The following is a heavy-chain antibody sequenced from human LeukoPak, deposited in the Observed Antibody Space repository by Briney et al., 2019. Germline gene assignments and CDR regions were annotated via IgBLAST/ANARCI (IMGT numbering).Heavy chain of an antibody. V-gene: IGHV4-30-4*01. CDR1: GGSISSGDYY. D-gene: IGHD3-22*01. CDR3: ARAASYYDSSGMDY. J-gene: IGHJ4*02. Sequence: PSQTLSLTCTVSGGSISSGDYYWSWIRQPPEKGLEWIGYIYYSGSTYYNPSLKSRVTISVDTSKNQFSLKLSSVTAADTAVYYCARAASYYDSSGMDYWGQGTLVTVSS. CDR2: IYYSGST.